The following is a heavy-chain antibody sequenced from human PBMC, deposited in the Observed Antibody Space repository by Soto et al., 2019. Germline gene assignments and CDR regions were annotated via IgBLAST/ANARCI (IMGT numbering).Heavy chain of an antibody. CDR3: ARGRYCLTGRCFPNWFDS. D-gene: IGHD2-15*01. CDR2: IYKSATT. Sequence: QVQLLESGPGLVKPSQTLSLTCSVSGDSISTVDYFWAWVRQPPVQALEYIGYIYKSATTYYNPSVESRVAIYLDTSKSQFSLNVTSLTAADTAVYFCARGRYCLTGRCFPNWFDSWGQGTLVTVSS. CDR1: GDSISTVDYF. J-gene: IGHJ5*01. V-gene: IGHV4-30-4*01.